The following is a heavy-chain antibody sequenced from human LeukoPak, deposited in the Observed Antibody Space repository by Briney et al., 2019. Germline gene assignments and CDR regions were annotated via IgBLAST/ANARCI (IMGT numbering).Heavy chain of an antibody. J-gene: IGHJ3*02. D-gene: IGHD3-22*01. CDR3: ASGITMIVVVSSDAFDI. CDR1: GYTFTGYY. CDR2: INPNSGGT. V-gene: IGHV1-2*02. Sequence: ASVKVSCKASGYTFTGYYMHWVRQAPGQGLEWMGWINPNSGGTNYAQKFQGRVTMTRDTSISTAYMELSRLRSDDTVVYYCASGITMIVVVSSDAFDIWGQGTMVTVSS.